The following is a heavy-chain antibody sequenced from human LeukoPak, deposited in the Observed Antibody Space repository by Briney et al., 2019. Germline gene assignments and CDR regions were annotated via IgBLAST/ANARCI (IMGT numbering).Heavy chain of an antibody. J-gene: IGHJ5*02. V-gene: IGHV2-70*11. CDR3: ARIRLGYYYDSSGFDP. CDR1: GFSLSTSGMC. CDR2: IDWDDDK. D-gene: IGHD3-22*01. Sequence: SGPTLVNPTRTLTLTCTFSGFSLSTSGMCVSWIRQPPGKALEWLARIDWDDDKYYSTSLKTRLTISKDTSKNQVVLTMTNMDPVDTATYYCARIRLGYYYDSSGFDPWGQGTLVTVSS.